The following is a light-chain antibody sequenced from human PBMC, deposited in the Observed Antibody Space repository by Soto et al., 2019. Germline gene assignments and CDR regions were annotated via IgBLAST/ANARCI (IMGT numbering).Light chain of an antibody. CDR2: STS. CDR3: QQRYSTTPS. CDR1: QSISTY. J-gene: IGKJ2*01. V-gene: IGKV1-39*01. Sequence: IKMTQSPSSLSASVGDRVNITCRASQSISTYLNWYQKKRGEDPNILIYSTSTLQSGVPSRFSGSGSGTDFNLTISSLRPEDFATYYCQQRYSTTPSFGRGTKGEIK.